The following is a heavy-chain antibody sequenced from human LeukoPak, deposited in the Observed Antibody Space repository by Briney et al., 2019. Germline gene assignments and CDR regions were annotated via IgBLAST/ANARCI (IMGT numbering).Heavy chain of an antibody. CDR3: ARGPELDY. V-gene: IGHV1-2*02. CDR1: GYTFTGHY. CDR2: INPNSGAT. Sequence: ASVKVSCKASGYTFTGHYIHWVRQAPGQGLEWMGWINPNSGATNYAQNFQGRVTMTRDTSTGTAYMELSSLRSDDTAVYYCARGPELDYWGQGTLVTVSS. J-gene: IGHJ4*02. D-gene: IGHD1-14*01.